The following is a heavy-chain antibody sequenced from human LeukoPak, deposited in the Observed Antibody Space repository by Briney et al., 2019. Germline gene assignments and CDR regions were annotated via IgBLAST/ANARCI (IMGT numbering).Heavy chain of an antibody. Sequence: SETLSLTCTVSGYSISSGYYWGWIRQPPGKGLEWIGSIYHSGSTYYNPSLKSRVTISVDTSKNQFSLKLSSVTAADTAVYYCARDGNIWFGELLLSRFDYWGQGTLVTVSS. CDR2: IYHSGST. J-gene: IGHJ4*02. CDR1: GYSISSGYY. CDR3: ARDGNIWFGELLLSRFDY. D-gene: IGHD3-10*01. V-gene: IGHV4-38-2*02.